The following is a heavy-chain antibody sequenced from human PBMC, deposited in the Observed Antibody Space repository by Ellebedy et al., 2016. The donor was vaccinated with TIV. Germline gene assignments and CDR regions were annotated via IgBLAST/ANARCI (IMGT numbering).Heavy chain of an antibody. CDR1: GFTFDDYA. Sequence: GGSLRLXXAASGFTFDDYAIHWVRQAPGKGLEWVSGVSWNSGAIAYADSVKGRFTISRDNAKNSLYLQMNSLRAEDTAVYYCAREVGGGGAYWGQGTLVTVSS. CDR2: VSWNSGAI. V-gene: IGHV3-9*01. J-gene: IGHJ4*02. CDR3: AREVGGGGAY. D-gene: IGHD2-21*01.